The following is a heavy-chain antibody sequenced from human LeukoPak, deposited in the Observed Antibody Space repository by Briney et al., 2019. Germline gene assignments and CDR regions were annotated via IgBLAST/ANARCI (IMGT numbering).Heavy chain of an antibody. J-gene: IGHJ4*02. V-gene: IGHV1-24*01. Sequence: ASVKVSCKVSGYTLTELSMHWVRHAPGKGLERVGGFEPEDGETIYAQKFQGRVTMTEDTSTNTAYMELSSLRSEDTAVYYCATAGAPLGYDILTGYYSFDYWGQGTLVTVSS. D-gene: IGHD3-9*01. CDR3: ATAGAPLGYDILTGYYSFDY. CDR1: GYTLTELS. CDR2: FEPEDGET.